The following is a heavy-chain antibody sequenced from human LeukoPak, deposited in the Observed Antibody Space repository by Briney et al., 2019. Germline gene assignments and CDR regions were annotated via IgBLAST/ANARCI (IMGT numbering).Heavy chain of an antibody. CDR1: GFTVSSNY. J-gene: IGHJ6*02. CDR3: ARERVDFGDWSRFYHYGMDV. D-gene: IGHD4-17*01. CDR2: ISSSSGYT. Sequence: GGSLRLSCAASGFTVSSNYMSWVRQAPGKGLEWVASISSSSGYTYYADSVKGRFTISRDNAKNSLYLQMSSLRAEDTAVYYCARERVDFGDWSRFYHYGMDVWGQGTTVTVTS. V-gene: IGHV3-21*06.